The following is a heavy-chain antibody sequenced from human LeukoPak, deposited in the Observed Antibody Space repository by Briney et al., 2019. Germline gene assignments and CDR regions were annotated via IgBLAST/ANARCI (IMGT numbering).Heavy chain of an antibody. Sequence: SETLSLTCTISGDSISSYFWSWIRQPAGKGLEWIGRIYISGSTNYNPSLKTRVTMSLDTSKNQFSLNLTSVTAADTAMYYCARASRSGSHMFDSWGQGTLVTVSS. D-gene: IGHD1-26*01. CDR2: IYISGST. J-gene: IGHJ4*02. V-gene: IGHV4-4*07. CDR3: ARASRSGSHMFDS. CDR1: GDSISSYF.